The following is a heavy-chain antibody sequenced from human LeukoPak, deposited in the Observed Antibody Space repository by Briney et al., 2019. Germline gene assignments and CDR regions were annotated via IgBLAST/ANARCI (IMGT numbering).Heavy chain of an antibody. Sequence: SETLSLTCAVYGGSFSGYYWSWIRQPPGKGLEWIGEINHSGSTNYNPSLKSRVTISVDTPKNQFSLKLSSVTAADTAVYYCARARIAARRVFHMDVWGKGTTVTVSS. D-gene: IGHD6-6*01. CDR1: GGSFSGYY. V-gene: IGHV4-34*01. J-gene: IGHJ6*03. CDR3: ARARIAARRVFHMDV. CDR2: INHSGST.